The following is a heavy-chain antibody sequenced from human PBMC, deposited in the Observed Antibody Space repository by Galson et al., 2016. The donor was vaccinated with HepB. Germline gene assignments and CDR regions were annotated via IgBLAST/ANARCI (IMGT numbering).Heavy chain of an antibody. CDR3: AQSDTTMVYFH. Sequence: SLRLSCAASGFALSTYAMSWVRQAPGKGLEWVSSIRGGGATAYYADSVKGRFTISRDNSKNTLYLQMNSLRGDDTAVYYCAQSDTTMVYFHWGQGTLVTVSS. CDR2: IRGGGATA. D-gene: IGHD5-18*01. V-gene: IGHV3-23*01. CDR1: GFALSTYA. J-gene: IGHJ4*02.